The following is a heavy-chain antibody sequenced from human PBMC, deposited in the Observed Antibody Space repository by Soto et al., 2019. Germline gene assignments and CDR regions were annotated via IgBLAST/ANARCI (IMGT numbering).Heavy chain of an antibody. CDR2: IIPIFGTA. CDR1: GGTFSSYA. J-gene: IGHJ3*02. CDR3: ASPRIVVVTATLREDDAFDI. V-gene: IGHV1-69*13. D-gene: IGHD2-21*02. Sequence: SVKVSCKASGGTFSSYAIGWVRQAPGQGLEWMGGIIPIFGTANYAQKFQGRVTITADESTSTAYMELSRLRSEDTAVYYCASPRIVVVTATLREDDAFDIWGQGTMVTVSS.